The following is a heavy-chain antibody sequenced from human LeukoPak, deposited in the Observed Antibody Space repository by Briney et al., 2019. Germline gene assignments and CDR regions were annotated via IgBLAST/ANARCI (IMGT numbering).Heavy chain of an antibody. CDR3: ARSYYDSSGYYFGDAFNI. CDR2: INSDESNT. Sequence: GGSLRLSCAASGFTFSSYWMHWVRQAPGKGLVWVSRINSDESNTNYAGFVRGRFTISRDNAKNRLYLQMNSLRAEDTAMYYCARSYYDSSGYYFGDAFNIWGHGTMVTVSS. D-gene: IGHD3-22*01. V-gene: IGHV3-74*01. CDR1: GFTFSSYW. J-gene: IGHJ3*02.